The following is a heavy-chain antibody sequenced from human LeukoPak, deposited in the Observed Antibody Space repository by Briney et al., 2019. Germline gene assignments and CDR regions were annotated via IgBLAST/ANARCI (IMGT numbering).Heavy chain of an antibody. J-gene: IGHJ3*01. CDR1: GGSFSDYP. Sequence: SVKVSCKASGGSFSDYPINWVRQAPGQGLEWLGGIIPKYSASNYAQAFQGRVTITADESTNTEYMEMRGLRTDNTAVYICVRPERIFGMAEAFDAWGQGTLVAVSS. V-gene: IGHV1-69*13. D-gene: IGHD3-3*01. CDR3: VRPERIFGMAEAFDA. CDR2: IIPKYSAS.